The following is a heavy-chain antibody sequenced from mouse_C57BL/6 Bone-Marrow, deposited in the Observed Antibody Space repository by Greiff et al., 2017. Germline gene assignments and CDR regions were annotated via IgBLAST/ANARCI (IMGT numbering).Heavy chain of an antibody. V-gene: IGHV1-72*01. Sequence: VKQSCKASGYTFTSYWMHWVKQRPGRGLEWIGRIDPKSGGTKYNEKFKNKATLTVDKPSSTAYMHLSSLTSEDSAVYYCARGTGSMDYWGQGTSVTVSS. CDR2: IDPKSGGT. CDR1: GYTFTSYW. D-gene: IGHD4-1*01. J-gene: IGHJ4*01. CDR3: ARGTGSMDY.